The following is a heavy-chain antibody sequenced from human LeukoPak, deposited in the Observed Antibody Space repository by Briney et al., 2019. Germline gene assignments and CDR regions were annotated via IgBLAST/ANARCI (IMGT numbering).Heavy chain of an antibody. Sequence: GSLRLSCAASGFTFSSYAMSWVRQAPGKGLEWVSAISGSGGSTYYADSVKGRFTISRDDSKNTLYLQMNSLRDADTAVYYCATDNSGSDDWGQGTLVTVSS. CDR1: GFTFSSYA. CDR2: ISGSGGST. J-gene: IGHJ4*02. D-gene: IGHD1-26*01. V-gene: IGHV3-23*01. CDR3: ATDNSGSDD.